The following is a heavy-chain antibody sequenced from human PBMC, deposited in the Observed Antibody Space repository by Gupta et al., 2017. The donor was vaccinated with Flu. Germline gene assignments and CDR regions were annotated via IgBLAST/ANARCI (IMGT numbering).Heavy chain of an antibody. CDR3: ASLVTGRYDTADY. V-gene: IGHV3-33*01. CDR1: GFSFSDHG. J-gene: IGHJ4*02. D-gene: IGHD2-21*02. CDR2: IWFDGSKQ. Sequence: QLQLVESGGGVVQPRRSLRLSCTASGFSFSDHGMHWVRQAPGKGLEWVAVIWFDGSKQSYADSVKGRFSVSRDNSKSTLYLQMNSLKVEDTAVYYCASLVTGRYDTADYWGQGTLVTVSS.